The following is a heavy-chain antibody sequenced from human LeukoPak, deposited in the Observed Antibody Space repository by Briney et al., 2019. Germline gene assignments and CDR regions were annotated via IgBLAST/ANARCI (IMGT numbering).Heavy chain of an antibody. CDR1: GYTFTGDI. CDR3: GRDRQGGIQLTLYDY. V-gene: IGHV1-2*02. Sequence: ASVKVSCKASGYTFTGDIMHWVRQAPGQGLEWVGWINPNSGGTNYEEKFEGRVTMIRDTYISTAYMELSRLRSDDTAVYYCGRDRQGGIQLTLYDYWGQGTLVTVSS. J-gene: IGHJ4*02. D-gene: IGHD5-18*01. CDR2: INPNSGGT.